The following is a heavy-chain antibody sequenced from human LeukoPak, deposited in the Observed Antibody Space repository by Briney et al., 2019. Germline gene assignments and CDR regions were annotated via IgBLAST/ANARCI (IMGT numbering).Heavy chain of an antibody. V-gene: IGHV4-34*01. CDR2: INDSGST. Sequence: PSETLSLTCALYGGSFSGYYWSWIRQAPGKGLEWIGEINDSGSTNFNPPLKSRVTISVDTLKRQFSLKLASVAPADTAVYYCARSSRGFGFNLGGLFAKDCYSYGMDVWGQGTTVIVS. CDR3: ARSSRGFGFNLGGLFAKDCYSYGMDV. J-gene: IGHJ6*02. D-gene: IGHD3-16*01. CDR1: GGSFSGYY.